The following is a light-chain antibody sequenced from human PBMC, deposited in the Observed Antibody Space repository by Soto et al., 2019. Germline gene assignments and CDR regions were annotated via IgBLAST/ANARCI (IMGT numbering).Light chain of an antibody. CDR2: EVT. V-gene: IGLV2-14*01. CDR1: SSDIGAYDY. Sequence: QSVMTQPASVSGSPGQSITISCTGTSSDIGAYDYVSWFQQHPDKAPKLMISEVTNRPSGVSDRFSGSKSGNAASLTISGLQAEDEAYYFCFSFTTAHTHIFGTSTKVTVL. CDR3: FSFTTAHTHI. J-gene: IGLJ1*01.